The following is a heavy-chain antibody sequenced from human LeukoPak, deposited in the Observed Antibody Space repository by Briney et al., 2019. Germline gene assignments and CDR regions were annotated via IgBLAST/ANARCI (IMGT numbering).Heavy chain of an antibody. V-gene: IGHV3-66*01. CDR2: IYSGGST. CDR1: GFTVGSNY. J-gene: IGHJ3*02. D-gene: IGHD6-19*01. Sequence: GGSLRLSCAASGFTVGSNYMSWVRQAPGKGLEWVSVIYSGGSTYYADSVKGRFTISRDNSKNTLYLQMNSLRAEDTAVYYCAKDKGLAGAGNDAFDIWGKGTMVTVSS. CDR3: AKDKGLAGAGNDAFDI.